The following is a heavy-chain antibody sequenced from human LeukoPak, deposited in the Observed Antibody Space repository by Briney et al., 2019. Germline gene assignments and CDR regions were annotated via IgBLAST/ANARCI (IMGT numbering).Heavy chain of an antibody. CDR3: ASLGGNPGLFDY. V-gene: IGHV3-30*01. CDR2: ISYDGSNK. J-gene: IGHJ4*02. CDR1: GFTFSSYA. Sequence: PGGSLRLSCAASGFTFSSYAMHWVRQAPGKGLEWVAVISYDGSNKYYADSVKGRFTISRDNSKNTLYLQMNSLRAEDTAVYYCASLGGNPGLFDYWGQGTLVTVSS. D-gene: IGHD4-23*01.